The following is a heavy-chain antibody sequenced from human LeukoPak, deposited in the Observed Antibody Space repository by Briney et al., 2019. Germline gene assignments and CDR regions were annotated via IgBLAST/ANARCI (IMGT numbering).Heavy chain of an antibody. CDR3: AKDKQWLAQGLYY. CDR1: GFTVSSNY. D-gene: IGHD6-19*01. V-gene: IGHV3-23*01. J-gene: IGHJ4*02. Sequence: GGSLRLSCAASGFTVSSNYMSWVRQAPGKGLEWVSAISGSGGSTYYADSVKGRFTISRDNSKNTLYLQMNSLRAEDTAVYYCAKDKQWLAQGLYYWGQGTLVTVSS. CDR2: ISGSGGST.